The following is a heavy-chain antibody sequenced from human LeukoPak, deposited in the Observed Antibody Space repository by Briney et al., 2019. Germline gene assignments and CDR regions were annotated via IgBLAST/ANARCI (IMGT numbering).Heavy chain of an antibody. CDR1: GFTFGSYG. J-gene: IGHJ1*01. Sequence: PGGSLRLSCAASGFTFGSYGMSWVRQAPGKGLEWVSFITPNADRASYADSVKGRFTISRDNPWNTLYMQMNSLRDEDTAVYYCAIMHGYYDGSGYWVQWGQGTLVTVSS. CDR3: AIMHGYYDGSGYWVQ. D-gene: IGHD3-22*01. V-gene: IGHV3-23*01. CDR2: ITPNADRA.